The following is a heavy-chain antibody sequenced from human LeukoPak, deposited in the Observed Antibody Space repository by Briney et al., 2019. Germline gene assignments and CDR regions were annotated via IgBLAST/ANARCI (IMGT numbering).Heavy chain of an antibody. V-gene: IGHV3-30-3*01. CDR3: ARESGDRNWFDP. CDR2: ISYDGSNK. Sequence: GGSLRLSCAASGFTFSSYAMHWVRQAPGKGLEWVAVISYDGSNKYYADSVKGRFTISRDNSKNTLYLQMNSLRSEDTAVYYCARESGDRNWFDPWGQGTLVTVSS. CDR1: GFTFSSYA. J-gene: IGHJ5*02. D-gene: IGHD4-17*01.